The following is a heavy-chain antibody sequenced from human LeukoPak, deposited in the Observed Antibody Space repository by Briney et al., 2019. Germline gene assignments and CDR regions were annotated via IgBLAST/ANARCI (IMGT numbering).Heavy chain of an antibody. Sequence: PGGSLRLSCAASGFTFSSYAMHWVRQAPGKGLEWVAVISYDGSNKYYADSVKGRFTISRDNSKNTLYLQMNSLRAEDTAVYYCAKDLLNLYRAMVKSISGVEYDSSGSNFDYWGQGTLVTVSS. CDR3: AKDLLNLYRAMVKSISGVEYDSSGSNFDY. V-gene: IGHV3-30-3*01. CDR2: ISYDGSNK. J-gene: IGHJ4*02. CDR1: GFTFSSYA. D-gene: IGHD3-22*01.